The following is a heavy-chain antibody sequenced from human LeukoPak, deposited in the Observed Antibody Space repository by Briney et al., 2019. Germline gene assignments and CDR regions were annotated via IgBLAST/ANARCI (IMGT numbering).Heavy chain of an antibody. CDR2: ITWNGGNI. CDR1: GFTFDDYA. CDR3: AKSRGYHGSGREPFDY. J-gene: IGHJ4*02. D-gene: IGHD3-10*01. Sequence: QSGRSLRLSCAASGFTFDDYAMRWVRHAPGKGLEWVSDITWNGGNIAQADSVKGRFSISRDNAKNSLHLQMDSLRPEDTALYYCAKSRGYHGSGREPFDYWGQGTLVTASS. V-gene: IGHV3-9*01.